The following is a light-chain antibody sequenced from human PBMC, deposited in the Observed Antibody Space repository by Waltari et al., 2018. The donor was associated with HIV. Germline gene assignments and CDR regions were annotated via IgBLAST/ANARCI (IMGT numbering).Light chain of an antibody. J-gene: IGKJ1*01. CDR2: WAS. Sequence: DIVMTQSPDSLTVSLGERATINCKPTQSILYSSNNNNYLAWYQQRPGQPPKLLIYWASTRESGVPDRFSGSGSGTDFTLTISSLQAEDVAVYYCQQYYSSPGTFGQGTKVEIK. V-gene: IGKV4-1*01. CDR1: QSILYSSNNNNY. CDR3: QQYYSSPGT.